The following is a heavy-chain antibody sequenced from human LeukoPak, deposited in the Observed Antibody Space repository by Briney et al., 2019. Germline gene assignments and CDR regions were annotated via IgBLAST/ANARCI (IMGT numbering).Heavy chain of an antibody. CDR3: ARSSYYYYMDV. Sequence: PSETLSLTCTVSGGSISSYYWSWIRQPPGKGLEWIEYIYTSGSTNYNPSLKSRVTISVDTSKNQFSLKLSSVTAADTAVYYCARSSYYYYMDVWGKGTTVTVSS. CDR2: IYTSGST. J-gene: IGHJ6*03. CDR1: GGSISSYY. V-gene: IGHV4-4*09.